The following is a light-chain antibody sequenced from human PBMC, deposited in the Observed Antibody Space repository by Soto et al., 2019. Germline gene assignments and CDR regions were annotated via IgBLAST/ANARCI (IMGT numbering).Light chain of an antibody. CDR2: GVS. J-gene: IGLJ2*01. Sequence: QSVLTQPASVSGSPGQSITISCTGTSSDVGGYNYVSWYQHHPGKAPELMIYGVSNRPSGVSNRFSGSKSGNTASLTISGLQAEDEADYYCSSYTGSSTLLFGGGPQLTVL. V-gene: IGLV2-14*03. CDR3: SSYTGSSTLL. CDR1: SSDVGGYNY.